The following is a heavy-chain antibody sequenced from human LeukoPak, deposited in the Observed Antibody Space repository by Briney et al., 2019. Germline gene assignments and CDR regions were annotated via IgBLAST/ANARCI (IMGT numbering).Heavy chain of an antibody. J-gene: IGHJ3*02. D-gene: IGHD3-10*01. CDR3: ARGGFTTMVRGVIITLDAFDI. Sequence: SVKASCKASGYSFTNYYLHWVRQAPGQGFEWMGIINPGGGTTTYAQKFQGRVTMTRDTSTSTVYMELSSLRSEDTAVYYCARGGFTTMVRGVIITLDAFDIWGQGTMVTVSS. CDR1: GYSFTNYY. CDR2: INPGGGTT. V-gene: IGHV1-46*01.